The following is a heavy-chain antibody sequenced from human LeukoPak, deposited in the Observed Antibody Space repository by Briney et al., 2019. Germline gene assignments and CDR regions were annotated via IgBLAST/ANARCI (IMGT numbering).Heavy chain of an antibody. V-gene: IGHV1-46*01. CDR3: ARDGPGYGPKPY. CDR1: GYTFTSYY. CDR2: INPSGGST. D-gene: IGHD4-17*01. Sequence: ASVKVSCKASGYTFTSYYMHWVRQAPGQGLEWMGIINPSGGSTSYAQKFQGRVTMTRDTSTSTVYMELRSLRSDDTAVYYCARDGPGYGPKPYWGQGTLVTVSS. J-gene: IGHJ4*02.